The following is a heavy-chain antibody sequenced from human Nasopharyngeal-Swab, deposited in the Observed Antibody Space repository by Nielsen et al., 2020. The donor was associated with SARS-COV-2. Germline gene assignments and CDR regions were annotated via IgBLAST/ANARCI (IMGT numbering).Heavy chain of an antibody. J-gene: IGHJ4*02. D-gene: IGHD2-2*01. V-gene: IGHV4-39*01. CDR1: GGSISSSSYY. Sequence: SETLSLTCTVSGGSISSSSYYWGWIRQPPGKGLEWIGSIYYSGSTYYNPCLKSRVTISVDTSKNQFSLKLSSVTAADTAVYYCAREIVVVPAARRTYFDYWGQGTLVTVSS. CDR2: IYYSGST. CDR3: AREIVVVPAARRTYFDY.